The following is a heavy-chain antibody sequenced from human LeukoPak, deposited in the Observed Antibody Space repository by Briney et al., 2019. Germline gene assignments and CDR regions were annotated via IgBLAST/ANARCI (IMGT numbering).Heavy chain of an antibody. D-gene: IGHD2-2*01. CDR3: ARDSSTRGFDP. CDR2: IWNDGSNK. CDR1: GFTFTDYG. J-gene: IGHJ5*02. Sequence: PGGSLRLSCAVSGFTFTDYGMHWVRQAPGKGLDWVAVIWNDGSNKLEADSVKGRFTISRDNAKNSLYLQMNSLRAEDTAVYYCARDSSTRGFDPWGQGTLVTVSS. V-gene: IGHV3-33*01.